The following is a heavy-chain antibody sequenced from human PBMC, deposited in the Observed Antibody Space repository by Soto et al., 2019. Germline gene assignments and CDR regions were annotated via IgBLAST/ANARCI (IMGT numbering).Heavy chain of an antibody. CDR2: ISHGGSGT. CDR3: TTLSWDESDCP. CDR1: GFTFSNYW. V-gene: IGHV3-74*01. D-gene: IGHD2-21*02. Sequence: PGWYLRLSCAASGFTFSNYWMHWVRQVPGRGLVWVSRISHGGSGTSYADSVKGRFTISRDNAKNTVYLQMNSLRADDTAVYYCTTLSWDESDCPWGLGPLVT. J-gene: IGHJ5*02.